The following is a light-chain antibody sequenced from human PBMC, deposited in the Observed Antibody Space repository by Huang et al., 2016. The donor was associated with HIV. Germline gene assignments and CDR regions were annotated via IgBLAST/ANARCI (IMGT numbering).Light chain of an antibody. V-gene: IGKV3-11*01. CDR3: QQRSKWPPIFT. CDR1: QSVSRY. J-gene: IGKJ3*01. Sequence: EIVLTQSPATLSLSPGESATLSCRASQSVSRYLAWDQHKPGQAPRLLIYDASNRAAGIPARFSGSGSGTDFTLTISSLEPEEFAVYYCQQRSKWPPIFTFGPGTEV. CDR2: DAS.